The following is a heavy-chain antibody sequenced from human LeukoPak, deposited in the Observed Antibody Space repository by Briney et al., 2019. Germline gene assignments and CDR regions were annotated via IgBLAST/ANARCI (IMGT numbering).Heavy chain of an antibody. J-gene: IGHJ2*01. Sequence: PSETLSLTCTVSGGSISSSSYYWDWNRQPPGKGLEWIGNIYYSGRTYYNPSLKSRVTISVDTSKNQFSLKLSSVTATDTAVYYCARGVSMIVVVIHDWYFDLWGRGTLVTVSS. D-gene: IGHD3-22*01. V-gene: IGHV4-39*01. CDR2: IYYSGRT. CDR3: ARGVSMIVVVIHDWYFDL. CDR1: GGSISSSSYY.